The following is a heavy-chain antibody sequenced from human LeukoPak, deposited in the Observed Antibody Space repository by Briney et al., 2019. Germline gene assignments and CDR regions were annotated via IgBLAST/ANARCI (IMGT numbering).Heavy chain of an antibody. J-gene: IGHJ4*02. CDR3: ARIMGFCTDDSCSRIYDSFDS. V-gene: IGHV4-34*01. CDR2: INHSGRT. CDR1: DESFSGYY. Sequence: SETLSLTCAVYDESFSGYYWSWIRQPPGKGLEWIGEINHSGRTNYNPSLKSRVTISIDTSKNQFSLKLSSVTAADTAVYYCARIMGFCTDDSCSRIYDSFDSWGQGTLVTVSS. D-gene: IGHD2-15*01.